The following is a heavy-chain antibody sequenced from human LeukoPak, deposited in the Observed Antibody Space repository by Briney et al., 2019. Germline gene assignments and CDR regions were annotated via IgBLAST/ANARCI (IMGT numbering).Heavy chain of an antibody. Sequence: GRSLRLSCAASGFTFSSYGMHWVRQAPGKGLEWVAVIWYGGSNKYYADSVKGRFTISRDNSKNTLYLQMNSLRAEDTAVYYCAKDGVGKRAPFPYYYYMDVWGKGTTVTVSS. V-gene: IGHV3-30*18. D-gene: IGHD2-8*01. CDR3: AKDGVGKRAPFPYYYYMDV. CDR2: IWYGGSNK. J-gene: IGHJ6*03. CDR1: GFTFSSYG.